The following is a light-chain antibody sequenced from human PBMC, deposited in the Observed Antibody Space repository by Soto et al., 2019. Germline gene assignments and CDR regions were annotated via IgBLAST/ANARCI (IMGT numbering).Light chain of an antibody. J-gene: IGKJ1*01. CDR3: QHYYTSYTT. CDR1: QSVTGNY. Sequence: EIVLTHSPGTLSLSPWERATLSCGASQSVTGNYLAWYQQKPGQPPRLLIFGASTRATGIPDRFSGSGSGTDFTLTISRLEPEDFAVYYCQHYYTSYTTFGQGTKVDIK. CDR2: GAS. V-gene: IGKV3-20*01.